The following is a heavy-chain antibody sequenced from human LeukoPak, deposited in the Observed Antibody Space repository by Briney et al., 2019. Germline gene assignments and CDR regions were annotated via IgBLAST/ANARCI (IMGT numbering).Heavy chain of an antibody. CDR2: MNPNSGNT. CDR1: GYTFTSYD. D-gene: IGHD1-1*01. Sequence: GASVKVSCKASGYTFTSYDINWVRQATGQGLEWMGWMNPNSGNTGYAQKFQGRVTMTRNTSISTAYMELSRLRSDDTAVYYCARDSHNWDDVFDYWGQGTLVTVSS. CDR3: ARDSHNWDDVFDY. V-gene: IGHV1-8*01. J-gene: IGHJ4*02.